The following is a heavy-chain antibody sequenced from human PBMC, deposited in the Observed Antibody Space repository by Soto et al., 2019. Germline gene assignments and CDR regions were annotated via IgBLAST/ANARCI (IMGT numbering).Heavy chain of an antibody. CDR1: GYTFTYFY. Sequence: GASVKVSCNASGYTFTYFYIHWVRLAPGQGLEWLGWINPKNGARSHAQKFQGRVTMTRDTSISTVYMELSSLTSDDRGVYYCTRRESSGSFDFWGQGTQVTVSS. J-gene: IGHJ4*02. CDR3: TRRESSGSFDF. CDR2: INPKNGAR. D-gene: IGHD3-16*01. V-gene: IGHV1-2*02.